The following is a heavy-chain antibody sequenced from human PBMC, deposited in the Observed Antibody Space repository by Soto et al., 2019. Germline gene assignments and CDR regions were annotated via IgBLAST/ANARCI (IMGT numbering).Heavy chain of an antibody. CDR3: AREPLGFQGGVDY. D-gene: IGHD7-27*01. CDR1: GGSISSGGYY. V-gene: IGHV4-31*03. J-gene: IGHJ4*02. Sequence: QVQLQESGPGLVKPSQTLSLTCTVSGGSISSGGYYWSWIRQHPGKGLEWIGYIYYSGSTYYKPSLNSRVTISVDTSKNQFSLKLSSVTAADTAVYYCAREPLGFQGGVDYWGQGTLVTVSS. CDR2: IYYSGST.